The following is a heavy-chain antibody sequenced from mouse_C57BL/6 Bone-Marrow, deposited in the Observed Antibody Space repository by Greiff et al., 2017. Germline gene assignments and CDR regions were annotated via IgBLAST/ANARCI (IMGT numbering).Heavy chain of an antibody. CDR1: GFTFSDYG. V-gene: IGHV5-17*01. CDR2: ISSGSSTI. D-gene: IGHD1-1*02. CDR3: VKYGLFAY. J-gene: IGHJ3*01. Sequence: EVKLMESGGGLVKPGGSLKLSCAASGFTFSDYGMHWVRQAPDKGLAWVAYISSGSSTIYYADTVKGRCTISRGNAKNTLFLHMTSRRSEGTAMYYCVKYGLFAYWGQGTLVTVSA.